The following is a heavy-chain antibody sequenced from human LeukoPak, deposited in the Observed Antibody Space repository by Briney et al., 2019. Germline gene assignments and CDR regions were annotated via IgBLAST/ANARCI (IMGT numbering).Heavy chain of an antibody. D-gene: IGHD3-9*01. CDR1: GFTVSSNY. J-gene: IGHJ4*02. CDR3: AREADYDILTGYFGYFDY. CDR2: IYSGGST. Sequence: PGGSLRLSCAASGFTVSSNYMSWVRQAPGKGLEWVSVIYSGGSTYYADSVEGRFTISRHNSKNTLYLQMNSLRAEDTAVYYCAREADYDILTGYFGYFDYWGQGTLVTVSS. V-gene: IGHV3-53*04.